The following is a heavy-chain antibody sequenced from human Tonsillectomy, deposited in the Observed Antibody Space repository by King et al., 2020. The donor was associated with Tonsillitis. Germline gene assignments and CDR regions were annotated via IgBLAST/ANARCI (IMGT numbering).Heavy chain of an antibody. Sequence: QLVQSGPEVKKPGTSVKVSCKASGFTFTDSAVQWVRQARGQRLEWIGWIAVGSGNTNYAQKVQGRVTITRDMSTSTGYMELSSLRSEDTAVYYCSAGVTLAPDYGDHLMGGHNFIAMDVWGQGTTVTVSS. CDR2: IAVGSGNT. D-gene: IGHD4-17*01. V-gene: IGHV1-58*01. CDR3: SAGVTLAPDYGDHLMGGHNFIAMDV. J-gene: IGHJ6*02. CDR1: GFTFTDSA.